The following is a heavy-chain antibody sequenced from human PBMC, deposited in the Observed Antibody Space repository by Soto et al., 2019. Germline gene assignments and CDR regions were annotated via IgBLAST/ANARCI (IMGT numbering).Heavy chain of an antibody. V-gene: IGHV1-69*02. CDR2: IIPMFGIA. CDR1: GGASSRYT. CDR3: ARGTTVPTYFFDS. J-gene: IGHJ4*02. Sequence: QVQLVQSGAEVKKPGSSVKVSCKASGGASSRYTISWVRQAPGQGLEWMGRIIPMFGIAKYPQKFQGRVTITADRASNTAYMELSSPRSEDTAVYYCARGTTVPTYFFDSWGQGTLLTVS. D-gene: IGHD4-17*01.